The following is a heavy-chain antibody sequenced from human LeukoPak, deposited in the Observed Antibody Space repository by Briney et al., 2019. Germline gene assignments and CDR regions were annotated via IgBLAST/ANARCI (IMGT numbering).Heavy chain of an antibody. D-gene: IGHD3-22*01. CDR3: ARDNPGYYDSSGFDY. J-gene: IGHJ4*02. CDR1: GGSISSYY. Sequence: PSETLSLTCTVSGGSISSYYWSWMRQPPGKGLEWIGYIYYSGSTNYNPSLKSRVTISVDTSKNQFSLKLSSVTAADTAVYYCARDNPGYYDSSGFDYWGQGTLVTVSS. CDR2: IYYSGST. V-gene: IGHV4-59*01.